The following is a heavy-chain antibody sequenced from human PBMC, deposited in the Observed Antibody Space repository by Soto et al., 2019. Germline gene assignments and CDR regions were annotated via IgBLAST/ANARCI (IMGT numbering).Heavy chain of an antibody. Sequence: QVHLVESGGGVVQPGRSLRLSCAASGFTFSSYGMLWVRQAPGKGLEWVALIWYNGSKKYYGESVKGRFTIFRDNSENTLYLEMSSLRVEDTAVYYFARQLAVPYAAYAMDVWGQGTTVTVSS. D-gene: IGHD2-2*01. CDR2: IWYNGSKK. CDR3: ARQLAVPYAAYAMDV. CDR1: GFTFSSYG. V-gene: IGHV3-33*03. J-gene: IGHJ6*02.